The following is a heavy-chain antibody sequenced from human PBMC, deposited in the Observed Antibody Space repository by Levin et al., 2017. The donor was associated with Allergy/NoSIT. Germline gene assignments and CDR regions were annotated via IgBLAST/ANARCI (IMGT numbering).Heavy chain of an antibody. J-gene: IGHJ4*02. Sequence: SVKVSCKASGGTFSSYTISWVRQAPGQGLEWMGRIIPILGIANYAQKFQGRVTITADKSTSTAYMELSSLRSEDTAVYYCARDGYSYGHTIDYWGQGTLVTVSS. CDR2: IIPILGIA. CDR1: GGTFSSYT. V-gene: IGHV1-69*04. D-gene: IGHD5-18*01. CDR3: ARDGYSYGHTIDY.